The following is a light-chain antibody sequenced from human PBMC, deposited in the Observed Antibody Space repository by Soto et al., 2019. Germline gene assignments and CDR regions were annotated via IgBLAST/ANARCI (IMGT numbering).Light chain of an antibody. Sequence: EIVMTQSPATLSVSPGERATLSCRASQSVSSNLAWYQQEPGQAPRLLMYGASTRATGIPARFSGSGSGTEFTLTIRSLPAEDFAVYYCHQYNKWPSFTFGGGTKVEIK. V-gene: IGKV3-15*01. CDR2: GAS. CDR3: HQYNKWPSFT. J-gene: IGKJ4*01. CDR1: QSVSSN.